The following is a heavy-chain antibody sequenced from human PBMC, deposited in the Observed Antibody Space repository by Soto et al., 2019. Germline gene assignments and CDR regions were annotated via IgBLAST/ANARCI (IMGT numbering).Heavy chain of an antibody. Sequence: SGPTLVNPTQTLTLTCTFSGFSLSTKGMRVSWIRQPPGKALEWLARIDWDDDKFYSPSLRTRLTISKDTSKNQVVLTMTNVDPKDTATYFCARSPGGFTVATYFFDYWGQGTLVTVSS. CDR3: ARSPGGFTVATYFFDY. J-gene: IGHJ4*02. CDR1: GFSLSTKGMR. D-gene: IGHD4-17*01. CDR2: IDWDDDK. V-gene: IGHV2-70*04.